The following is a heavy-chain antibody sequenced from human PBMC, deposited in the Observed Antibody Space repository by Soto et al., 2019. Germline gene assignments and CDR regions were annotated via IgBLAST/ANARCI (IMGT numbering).Heavy chain of an antibody. V-gene: IGHV3-11*01. CDR3: AKDSTLAYDYFDS. CDR2: ISSTASTI. CDR1: GFNLSDYY. J-gene: IGHJ4*02. D-gene: IGHD2-2*01. Sequence: HVQLVESGGGLVKPGGSLRLSCAASGFNLSDYYMSWIRQAPGKGLEWISYISSTASTIYYADSVKGRFTLSRDNAKNSVYLQMNSLRAADSAVYYCAKDSTLAYDYFDSWGQGALVTVSS.